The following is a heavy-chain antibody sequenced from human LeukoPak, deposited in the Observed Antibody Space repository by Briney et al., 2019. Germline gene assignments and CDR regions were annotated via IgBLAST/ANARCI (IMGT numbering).Heavy chain of an antibody. D-gene: IGHD3-10*01. CDR3: VRGGYSSFDY. V-gene: IGHV3-7*01. CDR1: GITFSNSW. CDR2: IRPDGSEG. J-gene: IGHJ4*02. Sequence: GGSLRLSCTTSGITFSNSWMSWVRQAPGKGLEWVATIRPDGSEGYYADSVRGRFTISRDNSKNLLYLQMNSLGAEDTAVYYCVRGGYSSFDYWGQGTLVTVSS.